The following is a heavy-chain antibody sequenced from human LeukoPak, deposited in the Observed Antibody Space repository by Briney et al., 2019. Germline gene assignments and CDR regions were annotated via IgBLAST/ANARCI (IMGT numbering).Heavy chain of an antibody. D-gene: IGHD5-24*01. CDR3: ARGRIEMATIGDYMDV. V-gene: IGHV4-31*03. J-gene: IGHJ6*03. CDR1: GGSISSGGYY. Sequence: SETLSLTCTVSGGSISSGGYYWSWIRQHPGKGLEWIGYIYYSGSTYYNPSLKSRVTISVDTSKNQFSLKLSSVTAADTAVYCCARGRIEMATIGDYMDVWGKGTTVTVSS. CDR2: IYYSGST.